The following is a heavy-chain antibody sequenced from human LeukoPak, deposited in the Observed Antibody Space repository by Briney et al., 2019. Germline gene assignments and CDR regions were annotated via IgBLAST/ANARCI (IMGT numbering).Heavy chain of an antibody. J-gene: IGHJ5*02. CDR2: ISGYNGNT. V-gene: IGHV1-18*01. CDR3: ASANMVFGVDIEQNWFDL. CDR1: GDTFNRHG. Sequence: ASVKVSCKASGDTFNRHGINWMRQAPGQGLEWMGWISGYNGNTNYERKVQGRVTLTRDASTSTAYMELRNLTSDDTAVYFCASANMVFGVDIEQNWFDLWGQGTRVIVSS. D-gene: IGHD3-3*01.